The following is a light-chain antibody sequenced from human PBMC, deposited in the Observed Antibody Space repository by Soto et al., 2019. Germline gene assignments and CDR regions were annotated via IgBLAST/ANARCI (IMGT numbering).Light chain of an antibody. CDR1: SSDVGAYNY. Sequence: QSALTQPRSVSGSPGQSVTISCTGTSSDVGAYNYVSWYQHHPGKAPKLMIYDVSTRPSGVPDRFSGSRSGNTASLTISGLQAEDEADYYCCSYAGSYTFIFGGGTKLTVL. CDR2: DVS. V-gene: IGLV2-11*01. CDR3: CSYAGSYTFI. J-gene: IGLJ2*01.